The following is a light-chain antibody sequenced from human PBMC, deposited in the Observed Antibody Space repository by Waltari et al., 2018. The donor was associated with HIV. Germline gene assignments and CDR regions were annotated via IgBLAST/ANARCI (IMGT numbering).Light chain of an antibody. V-gene: IGLV2-14*01. J-gene: IGLJ3*02. CDR1: SSDIGGYNY. CDR3: SSYTGGTTWV. CDR2: EVS. Sequence: QSALTQPASVSGSPGQSIPISCTGTSSDIGGYNYVSWHQHHPGRAPRLIIFEVSNRPAGISNRFSGSKSDNTASLILSGLLSEDDADYYCSSYTGGTTWVFGGVTKLTVL.